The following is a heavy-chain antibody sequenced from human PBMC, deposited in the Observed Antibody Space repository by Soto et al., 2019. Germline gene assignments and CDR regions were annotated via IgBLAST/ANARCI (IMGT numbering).Heavy chain of an antibody. CDR3: DVAPVAYYYGMDV. J-gene: IGHJ6*02. D-gene: IGHD2-15*01. Sequence: QVQLQESGPGLVKPSGTLSLTCAVSGGSISSSNWWSWVRQPPGKGLEWIGEIYHSGSTNYNPSHNRRGTMSADQSKSQFSLKLSSVTAADTAVYYCDVAPVAYYYGMDVGGQGTTVTVSS. CDR2: IYHSGST. V-gene: IGHV4-4*02. CDR1: GGSISSSNW.